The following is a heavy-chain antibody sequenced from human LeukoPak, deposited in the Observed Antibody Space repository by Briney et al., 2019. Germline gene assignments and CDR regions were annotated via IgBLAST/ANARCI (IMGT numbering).Heavy chain of an antibody. J-gene: IGHJ4*02. CDR1: GFTFSSYA. D-gene: IGHD3-9*01. V-gene: IGHV3-23*01. CDR3: AKWGDYDVLTGYYDPDY. CDR2: ITGSGGIT. Sequence: SGGSLRLSCVASGFTFSSYAMSWVRQAPGKGLEWVSAITGSGGITYYADSVKGRFTISRDNSKNTLYLQMNSLRAEDTAVYYCAKWGDYDVLTGYYDPDYWGQGTLVTVSS.